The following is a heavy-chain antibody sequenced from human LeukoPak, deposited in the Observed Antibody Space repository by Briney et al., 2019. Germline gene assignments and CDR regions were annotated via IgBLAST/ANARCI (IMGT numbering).Heavy chain of an antibody. CDR1: GFTFSDYY. V-gene: IGHV3-11*01. CDR2: ISSSGSTI. Sequence: GGSLRLSCAASGFTFSDYYMSWIRQAPGKGLEWVSYISSSGSTIYYADSVKGRFTISRDNAKNSLYLQMNSLRAEDTAVYYCARADRALDYYGSGRGWYFDYWGQGTLVAVSS. CDR3: ARADRALDYYGSGRGWYFDY. D-gene: IGHD3-10*01. J-gene: IGHJ4*02.